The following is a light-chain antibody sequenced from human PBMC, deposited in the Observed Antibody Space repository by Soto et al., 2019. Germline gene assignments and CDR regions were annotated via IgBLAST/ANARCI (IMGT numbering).Light chain of an antibody. Sequence: DIQMTQSPPSLSASVGVRVIITCRASQSISNYSYWYQQKPGKAPNHLIYSASTLQSGVPSMFSGSGSGTDFTLTISSLQPEDCASYYCQKSDSTLVTFGQGNKVQIK. CDR1: QSISNY. CDR2: SAS. CDR3: QKSDSTLVT. J-gene: IGKJ1*01. V-gene: IGKV1-39*01.